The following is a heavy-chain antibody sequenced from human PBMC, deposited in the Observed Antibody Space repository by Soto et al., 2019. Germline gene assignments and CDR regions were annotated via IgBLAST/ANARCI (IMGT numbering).Heavy chain of an antibody. CDR1: GGSISSYY. V-gene: IGHV4-59*01. J-gene: IGHJ4*02. CDR3: APADGGNLEY. CDR2: IYYSGST. Sequence: QVQLQESGPGLVKPSETLSLTCTVSGGSISSYYWSWIRQPPGKGLEWIGYIYYSGSTNYNPSLKSRVTISVDTSKNQFSLNLSSVTAADTAVYYCAPADGGNLEYWGQGTLVTVSS. D-gene: IGHD2-15*01.